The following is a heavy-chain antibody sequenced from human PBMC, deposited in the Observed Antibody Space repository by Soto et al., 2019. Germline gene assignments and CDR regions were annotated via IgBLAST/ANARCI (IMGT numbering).Heavy chain of an antibody. CDR3: ARLRYYYYGMDV. CDR1: GYSFPNSW. J-gene: IGHJ6*02. V-gene: IGHV5-10-1*01. CDR2: IDPSDSYT. Sequence: PGESLKISCKASGYSFPNSWISWVRQMPGKGLEWMARIDPSDSYTNYSPSFQGHVTISADKSISTAYLQWSSLKASDTAMYYCARLRYYYYGMDVWGQGTTVTVSS.